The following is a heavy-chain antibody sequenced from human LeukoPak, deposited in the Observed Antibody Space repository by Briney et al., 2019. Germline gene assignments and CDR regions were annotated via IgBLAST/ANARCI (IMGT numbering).Heavy chain of an antibody. V-gene: IGHV4-34*01. CDR2: INHSGST. Sequence: PSETLSLTCAVYGGSFSGYYWSWIRQPPGKGLEWIGEINHSGSTYYNPSLKSRVTISVDTSKKQFSLKLSSVTAADTAVYYCARALGVGSYYFDYWGQGTLVTVSS. CDR3: ARALGVGSYYFDY. J-gene: IGHJ4*02. D-gene: IGHD3-3*01. CDR1: GGSFSGYY.